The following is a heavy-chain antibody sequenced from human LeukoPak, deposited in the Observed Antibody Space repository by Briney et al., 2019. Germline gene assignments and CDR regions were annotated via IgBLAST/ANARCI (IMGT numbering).Heavy chain of an antibody. D-gene: IGHD3-22*01. CDR1: GFTFSSYG. CDR2: ITGSGGST. V-gene: IGHV3-23*01. Sequence: GGSLRLSCAASGFTFSSYGMSWVRQAPGKGLEWVSAITGSGGSTYYTDSVKGRFTISRDNSKNTLYLQMNSLRAEDTAVYYCAKGGFYDSSGYYYYYYMDVWGKGTTVTISS. CDR3: AKGGFYDSSGYYYYYYMDV. J-gene: IGHJ6*03.